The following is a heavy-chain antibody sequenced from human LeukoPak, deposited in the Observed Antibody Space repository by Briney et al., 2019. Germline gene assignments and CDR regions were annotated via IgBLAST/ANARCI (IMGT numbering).Heavy chain of an antibody. Sequence: GGSLRLSCAASGFTFSNAWMNWVRQAPGKGLEWVGRIKSKTDGGTTDYAAPVKGRFTIARDESKNTLYLQMNSLKTEDTGVYYCTTRDGYNLQDYYYGMDVWGQGTTVTVSS. CDR2: IKSKTDGGTT. CDR1: GFTFSNAW. V-gene: IGHV3-15*07. CDR3: TTRDGYNLQDYYYGMDV. D-gene: IGHD5-24*01. J-gene: IGHJ6*02.